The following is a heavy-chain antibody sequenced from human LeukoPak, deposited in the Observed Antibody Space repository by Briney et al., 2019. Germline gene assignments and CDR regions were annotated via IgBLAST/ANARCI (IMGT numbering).Heavy chain of an antibody. CDR2: ISSSGSTI. J-gene: IGHJ4*02. V-gene: IGHV3-11*04. D-gene: IGHD3-10*01. CDR3: ARAWYYYGSGSYYYFDY. Sequence: PGGSLRLSCAASGFTFSDYYMSWIRQAPGKGLEWVSYISSSGSTIHYADSVKGRFTISRDNSKNTLYLQMNSLRAEDTAVYYCARAWYYYGSGSYYYFDYWGQGTLVTVSS. CDR1: GFTFSDYY.